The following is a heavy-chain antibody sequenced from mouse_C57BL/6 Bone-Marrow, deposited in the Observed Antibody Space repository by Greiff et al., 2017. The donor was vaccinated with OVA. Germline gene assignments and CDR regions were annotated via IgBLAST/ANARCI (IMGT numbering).Heavy chain of an antibody. CDR3: TGDYDYDGDYFDY. CDR2: IDPENGDT. D-gene: IGHD2-4*01. J-gene: IGHJ2*01. V-gene: IGHV14-4*01. Sequence: EVQLQQSGAELVRPGASVKLSCTASGFNIKDDYMHWVKQRPEQGLEWIGWIDPENGDTEYASKFQGKATITADTSSNTAYLQLSSLTSEDTAVYDCTGDYDYDGDYFDYWGQGTTLTVSS. CDR1: GFNIKDDY.